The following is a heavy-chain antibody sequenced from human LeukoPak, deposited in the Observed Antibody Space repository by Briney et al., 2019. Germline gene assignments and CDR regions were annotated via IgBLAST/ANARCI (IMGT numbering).Heavy chain of an antibody. CDR2: TYYRSKWYN. D-gene: IGHD6-19*01. CDR3: ARDIGYSSGWTSDAFDI. Sequence: SQTLSLTCAISGDSVSSNSAAWNWIRQSPSRGLEWLGRTYYRSKWYNDYAVSVKSRITINPDTSKNQFSLQLNSVTPEDTAVYYCARDIGYSSGWTSDAFDIWGQGTMVTVSS. J-gene: IGHJ3*02. V-gene: IGHV6-1*01. CDR1: GDSVSSNSAA.